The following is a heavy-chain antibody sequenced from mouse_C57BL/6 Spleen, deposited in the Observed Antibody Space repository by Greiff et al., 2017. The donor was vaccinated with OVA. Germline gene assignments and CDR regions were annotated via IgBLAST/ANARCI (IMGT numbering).Heavy chain of an antibody. Sequence: QVQLQQSGPELVKPGASVKISCKASGYAFSSSWMNWVKQRPGTGLEWIGRIYPGAGDTNYNGKFKGKATLTADKSSSTAYMQLSSLTSEDSAVYFCASPLDGYYAMDYWGQGTSVTVSS. CDR1: GYAFSSSW. CDR2: IYPGAGDT. J-gene: IGHJ4*01. CDR3: ASPLDGYYAMDY. V-gene: IGHV1-82*01. D-gene: IGHD2-3*01.